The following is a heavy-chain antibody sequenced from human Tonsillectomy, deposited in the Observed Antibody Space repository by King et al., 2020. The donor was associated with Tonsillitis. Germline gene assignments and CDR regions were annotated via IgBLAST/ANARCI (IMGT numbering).Heavy chain of an antibody. V-gene: IGHV3-48*01. CDR3: ARDSGVTGADDY. CDR1: GFTFSDYS. J-gene: IGHJ4*02. CDR2: ISSSST. Sequence: VQLVESGGGLVQPGGSLRLSCAASGFTFSDYSMVWVRQAPGKGLDWVSYISSSSTIYADSVKGRFTTSRDNAKNSLYLQMNSLRAEDTAVYYCARDSGVTGADDYWGRGTLVIVSS. D-gene: IGHD3-3*01.